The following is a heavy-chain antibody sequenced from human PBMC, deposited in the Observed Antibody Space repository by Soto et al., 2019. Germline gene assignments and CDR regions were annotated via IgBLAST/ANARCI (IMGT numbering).Heavy chain of an antibody. CDR2: IYWDDDK. Sequence: QITLKESGPPLVRPTQTLTLTCTFSGFSLTTSGVGVGWIRQPPGKALEWLAVIYWDDDKRYSSSLKSRLTITKDTSKNQVVLTMTNMRPVDTATYYSAHHPYYGLGSYSFDYWGQGTMVTL. V-gene: IGHV2-5*02. CDR3: AHHPYYGLGSYSFDY. D-gene: IGHD3-10*01. CDR1: GFSLTTSGVG. J-gene: IGHJ4*02.